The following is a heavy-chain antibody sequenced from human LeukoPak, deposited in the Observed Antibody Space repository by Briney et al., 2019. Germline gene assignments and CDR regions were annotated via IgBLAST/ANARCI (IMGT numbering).Heavy chain of an antibody. V-gene: IGHV1-46*01. D-gene: IGHD3-22*01. CDR3: ARADSADYYDSSGRIDY. Sequence: ASVKVSCKASGYTFTTYYIHWVRQAPGQGLEWMGIINPSGGNTNYAQKFQGRVTMTRDTSTSTVYMELSSLRSEDMAVYYCARADSADYYDSSGRIDYWGQGTLVTVSS. CDR1: GYTFTTYY. J-gene: IGHJ4*02. CDR2: INPSGGNT.